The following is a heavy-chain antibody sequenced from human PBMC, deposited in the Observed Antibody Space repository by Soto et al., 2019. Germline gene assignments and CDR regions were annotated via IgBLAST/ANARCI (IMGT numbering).Heavy chain of an antibody. V-gene: IGHV1-3*01. CDR3: ASPPIGILTGYSVLQY. J-gene: IGHJ4*01. CDR1: GYAFTSYA. CDR2: INAGNGST. Sequence: ASVKGSCKASGYAFTSYAIHWVRQAPGQRLEWMGWINAGNGSTKYSQKFQGRVTITRDTSASTAYMELSSLRSEDTAMYYCASPPIGILTGYSVLQYWGHGPLVTVSS. D-gene: IGHD3-9*01.